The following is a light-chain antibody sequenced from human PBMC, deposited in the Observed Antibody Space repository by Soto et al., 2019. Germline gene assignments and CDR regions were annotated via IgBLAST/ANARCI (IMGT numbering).Light chain of an antibody. CDR3: QQFGDWPS. CDR1: QSVSSY. J-gene: IGKJ1*01. CDR2: DTY. V-gene: IGKV3-11*01. Sequence: EIVLTQSPATLSLSPGERATLSCRASQSVSSYLAWYQQKPGQAPRLLIFDTYSGATGTPARFRGSGSGTDFTLTISSLQSEDSAIYYCQQFGDWPSFGLGTKVDIK.